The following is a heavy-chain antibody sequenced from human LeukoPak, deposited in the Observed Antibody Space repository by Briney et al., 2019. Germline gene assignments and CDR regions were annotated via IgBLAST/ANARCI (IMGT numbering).Heavy chain of an antibody. CDR1: GFTFSDYY. CDR2: ISGSTTYT. CDR3: ARDREVVAFDI. D-gene: IGHD2-15*01. V-gene: IGHV3-11*05. Sequence: GGSLRLSCAASGFTFSDYYMSWIRQPPGKGLDWVSYISGSTTYTNYADSVRDRFAISRDNSKNSLYLQMNSLRAEDTAVYYCARDREVVAFDIWGQGTMVTVSS. J-gene: IGHJ3*02.